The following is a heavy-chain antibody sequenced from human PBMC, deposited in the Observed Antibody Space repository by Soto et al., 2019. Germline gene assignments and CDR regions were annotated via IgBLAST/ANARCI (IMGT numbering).Heavy chain of an antibody. Sequence: QITLKESGPTLVKPTQTLTLTCTFSGFSLSTSKVGVGWIRQPPGKALEWLALIYWDDDKRYSPSLKRRLTITKDTSKNQVVLTMTNMEPVDTATYYCAHTVTRYDYFDYWGQGTLVTVSS. D-gene: IGHD4-17*01. V-gene: IGHV2-5*02. CDR1: GFSLSTSKVG. J-gene: IGHJ4*02. CDR3: AHTVTRYDYFDY. CDR2: IYWDDDK.